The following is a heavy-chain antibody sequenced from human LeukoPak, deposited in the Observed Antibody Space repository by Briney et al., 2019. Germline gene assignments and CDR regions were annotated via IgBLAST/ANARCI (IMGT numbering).Heavy chain of an antibody. D-gene: IGHD4-17*01. V-gene: IGHV3-13*01. Sequence: GGSLRLSCAASGFTFSSYDVHWVRQATGKGLEWVSAIGTAGDTYYPGSVKGRFTISRENAKNSLYLQMNSLRAGDTAVYYCARARLYGDYVGAFDIWGQGTMVTVSS. CDR2: IGTAGDT. CDR1: GFTFSSYD. CDR3: ARARLYGDYVGAFDI. J-gene: IGHJ3*02.